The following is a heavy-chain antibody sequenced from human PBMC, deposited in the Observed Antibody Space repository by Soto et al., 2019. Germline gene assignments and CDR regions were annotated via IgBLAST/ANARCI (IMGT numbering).Heavy chain of an antibody. J-gene: IGHJ4*02. CDR1: GGSISGHY. V-gene: IGHV4-59*11. CDR3: ARVGSSGWSPDY. CDR2: IFYSGST. Sequence: SETLSLTCTVSGGSISGHYWIWIRQSPGKGLEWIGDIFYSGSTNYNPSLKSRVTMSVDTSKNQFSLKLNSVTAADTAVYYCARVGSSGWSPDYWGQGTLVTVS. D-gene: IGHD6-13*01.